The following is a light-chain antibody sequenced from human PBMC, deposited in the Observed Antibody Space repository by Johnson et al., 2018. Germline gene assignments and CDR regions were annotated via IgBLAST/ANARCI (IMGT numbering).Light chain of an antibody. J-gene: IGLJ1*01. Sequence: QSVLTQPPSVSAAPGQKVTISCSGSSSNIGNNYVSWYQQLPGTAPKLLIYENNKRPSGIPDRFSGSKSGTSATLGITGLQTGDEAVYYCGTWDSSLSAGNVFGTGTKVTAL. CDR1: SSNIGNNY. V-gene: IGLV1-51*02. CDR2: ENN. CDR3: GTWDSSLSAGNV.